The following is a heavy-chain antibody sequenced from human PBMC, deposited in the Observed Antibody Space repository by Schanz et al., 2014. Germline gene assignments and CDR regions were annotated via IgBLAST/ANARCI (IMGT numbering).Heavy chain of an antibody. CDR3: ARANYRRKINFDY. CDR2: IWYDENYK. CDR1: GFTFSSYG. D-gene: IGHD3-10*01. V-gene: IGHV3-33*01. Sequence: QVQLVESGGGVVQFGRSLRLSCVASGFTFSSYGMHWVRQAPGKGLEWVAVIWYDENYKYYADSVKGRFTMSRDNSKNTLYLQMNSLRAEDTAVYYCARANYRRKINFDYWGRGTLVTVSS. J-gene: IGHJ4*02.